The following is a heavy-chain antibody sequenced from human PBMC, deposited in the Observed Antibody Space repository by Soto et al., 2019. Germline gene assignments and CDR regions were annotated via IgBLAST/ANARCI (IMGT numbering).Heavy chain of an antibody. D-gene: IGHD6-13*01. Sequence: VGSLRLSCAASGFTFSNAWMNWVRQAPGKGLEWVGRIKSKTDGGTTDYAAPVKGRFTISRDDSKNTLYLQMNSLKTEDTAVYYCTTALQTYSSSWFNFYYYYGMDVWGQGTTVTVSS. V-gene: IGHV3-15*07. CDR3: TTALQTYSSSWFNFYYYYGMDV. CDR2: IKSKTDGGTT. CDR1: GFTFSNAW. J-gene: IGHJ6*02.